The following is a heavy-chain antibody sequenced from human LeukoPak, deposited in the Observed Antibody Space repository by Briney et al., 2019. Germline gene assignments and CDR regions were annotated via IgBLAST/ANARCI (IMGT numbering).Heavy chain of an antibody. Sequence: GGSLRLSCAASGFTFSSYAMSWVRQAPGKGLVWVSAISGSGGSTYYADSVKGRFTISRDNSKNTLCLQMNSLRAEDTAVYYCAKDGAGYSSGWYFDYWGQGTLVTVSS. V-gene: IGHV3-23*01. CDR3: AKDGAGYSSGWYFDY. CDR1: GFTFSSYA. CDR2: ISGSGGST. J-gene: IGHJ4*02. D-gene: IGHD6-19*01.